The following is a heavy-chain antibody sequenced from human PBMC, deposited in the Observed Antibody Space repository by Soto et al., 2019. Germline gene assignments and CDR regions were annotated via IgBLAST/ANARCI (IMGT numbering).Heavy chain of an antibody. J-gene: IGHJ4*02. D-gene: IGHD5-12*01. CDR2: IFSSGST. Sequence: ASETLSLTCTVSGGSINTFYWSWVRQPAGKGLEWIGRIFSSGSTSFNPSLESRVAMSVDTSKNHFSLNLSSVTAADMAVYYCTREGSYSAYNFVHGIQFWSFDFWGQGALVTVSS. CDR1: GGSINTFY. V-gene: IGHV4-4*07. CDR3: TREGSYSAYNFVHGIQFWSFDF.